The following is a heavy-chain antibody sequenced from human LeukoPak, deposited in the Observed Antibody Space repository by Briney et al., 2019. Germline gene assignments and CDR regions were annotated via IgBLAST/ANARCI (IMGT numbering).Heavy chain of an antibody. CDR1: GFTFSNAW. CDR3: TTASTPTYYYGSGSQPIDY. V-gene: IGHV3-15*01. J-gene: IGHJ4*02. Sequence: GGSLRLSCAASGFTFSNAWMSWVRRAPGKGLEWVGRIKSKTDGGTTDYAAPVKGRFTISRDDSKNTLYLQMNSLKTEDTAVYYCTTASTPTYYYGSGSQPIDYWGQGTLVTVSS. CDR2: IKSKTDGGTT. D-gene: IGHD3-10*01.